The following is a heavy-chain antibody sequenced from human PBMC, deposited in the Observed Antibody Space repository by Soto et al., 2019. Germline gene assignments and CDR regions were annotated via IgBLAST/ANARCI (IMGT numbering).Heavy chain of an antibody. CDR1: GGTFSSYT. CDR2: IIPILGIA. D-gene: IGHD5-12*01. J-gene: IGHJ4*02. Sequence: QVQLVQSGAEVKKPGSSVKVSCKASGGTFSSYTISWVRQAPGQGLEWMGRIIPILGIANSAQKFQGRVTITADKSTSTAYMGLSSLRSEDTAVYYCARGGRSRWLQYRPFDYWGQGTLVTVSS. V-gene: IGHV1-69*02. CDR3: ARGGRSRWLQYRPFDY.